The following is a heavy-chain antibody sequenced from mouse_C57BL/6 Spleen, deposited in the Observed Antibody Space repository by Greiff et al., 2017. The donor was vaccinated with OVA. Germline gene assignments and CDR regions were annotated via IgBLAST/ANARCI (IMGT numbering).Heavy chain of an antibody. V-gene: IGHV1-76*01. J-gene: IGHJ3*01. D-gene: IGHD1-1*01. CDR1: GYTFTDYY. Sequence: VQLQQSGAELVRPGASVKLSCKASGYTFTDYYINWVKQRPGQGLEWIARIYPGSGNTYYNEKFKGKATLTAEKSSSTAYMQLSSLTSEDSAVYFCARGPNYYGSSTWFAYWGQGTLVTVSA. CDR3: ARGPNYYGSSTWFAY. CDR2: IYPGSGNT.